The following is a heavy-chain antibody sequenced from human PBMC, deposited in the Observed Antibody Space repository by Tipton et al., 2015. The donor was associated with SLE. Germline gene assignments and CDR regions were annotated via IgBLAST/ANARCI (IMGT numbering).Heavy chain of an antibody. D-gene: IGHD3-10*01. CDR3: ARDRRGWYFDL. CDR2: FYYSGAT. CDR1: GVSISTYY. V-gene: IGHV4-59*12. Sequence: TLSLTCSVSGVSISTYYWSWIRQSPGKGLEWIGYFYYSGATYYNPSLQSRVTISVDTSKNQFSLKLSSVTAADTAVYYCARDRRGWYFDLWGRGTLVTVSS. J-gene: IGHJ2*01.